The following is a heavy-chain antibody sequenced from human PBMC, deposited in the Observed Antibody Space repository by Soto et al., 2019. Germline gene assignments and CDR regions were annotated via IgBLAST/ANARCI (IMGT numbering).Heavy chain of an antibody. CDR2: INPNSGGT. V-gene: IGHV1-2*02. CDR1: GYTFTGYY. Sequence: GASVKVACKASGYTFTGYYMHWVRQAHGQGLEWMGWINPNSGGTNYAQKFQGRVTMTRDTSISTAYMELSRLRSDDTAVYYCAREGEYSYGFRYWGQGTLVTVSS. D-gene: IGHD5-18*01. J-gene: IGHJ4*02. CDR3: AREGEYSYGFRY.